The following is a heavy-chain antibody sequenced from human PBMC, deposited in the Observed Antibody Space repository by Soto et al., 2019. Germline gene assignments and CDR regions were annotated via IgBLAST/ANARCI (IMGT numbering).Heavy chain of an antibody. CDR1: GGTISSYC. D-gene: IGHD3-22*01. CDR3: ARAPMYYYGSSGYSAGDY. J-gene: IGHJ4*02. V-gene: IGHV4-59*08. CDR2: IYYSGST. Sequence: PSVTLSLTCTVAGGTISSYCWSWIRKPPGKGLEWIGYIYYSGSTYYNPSLKSRLTMSVDTSKNQFSLNLSSVTAADTAVYYCARAPMYYYGSSGYSAGDYWGQGTLVTVSS.